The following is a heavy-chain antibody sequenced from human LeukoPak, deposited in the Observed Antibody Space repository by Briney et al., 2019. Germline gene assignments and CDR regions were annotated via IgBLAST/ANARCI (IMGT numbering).Heavy chain of an antibody. V-gene: IGHV1-18*01. J-gene: IGHJ3*02. CDR2: ICAYNGNT. Sequence: GASVKVSCKASGYTFTSCGISWVRQAPGQGREWMGWICAYNGNTNYAQKLQGRVTMTTDTSTSTAYMELRSLRSDDTAVYYCARAPNYKYCSGGSCYSAAGAFDIWGQGTMVTVSS. D-gene: IGHD2-15*01. CDR1: GYTFTSCG. CDR3: ARAPNYKYCSGGSCYSAAGAFDI.